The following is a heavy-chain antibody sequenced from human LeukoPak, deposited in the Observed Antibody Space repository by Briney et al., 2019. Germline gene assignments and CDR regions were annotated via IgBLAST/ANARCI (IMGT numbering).Heavy chain of an antibody. J-gene: IGHJ4*02. V-gene: IGHV1-2*02. CDR3: ARGGLQGMATFYPDY. D-gene: IGHD5-24*01. Sequence: ASVTVSCKALGYTFTDHYFHWLRQAPGQGIEWMGWINPNSGGTNYAQKFQGRVTMTRDTSISTAYMELSRLRSDDTAVYYCARGGLQGMATFYPDYWGQGTLVTVSS. CDR2: INPNSGGT. CDR1: GYTFTDHY.